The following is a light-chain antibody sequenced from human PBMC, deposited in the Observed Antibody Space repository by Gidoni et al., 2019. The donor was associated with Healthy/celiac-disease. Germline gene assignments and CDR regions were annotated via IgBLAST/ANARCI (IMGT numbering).Light chain of an antibody. CDR2: GAS. CDR3: QQYGSSSWT. CDR1: QSVSSSY. V-gene: IGKV3-20*01. Sequence: IVLTHSPCTLSLSPVYRATLSCRASQSVSSSYLAWYQQKPGQAPRLLIYGASSRATGIPDRFSGSGSGTDFTLTISRLEPEDFAVYYCQQYGSSSWTFGQGTKVEIK. J-gene: IGKJ1*01.